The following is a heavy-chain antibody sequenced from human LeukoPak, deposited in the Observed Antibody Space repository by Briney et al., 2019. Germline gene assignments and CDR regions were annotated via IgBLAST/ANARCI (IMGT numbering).Heavy chain of an antibody. V-gene: IGHV4-38-2*02. CDR1: GYSISSGYY. D-gene: IGHD3-9*01. Sequence: SETLSLTCTVPGYSISSGYYWGWIRQPPGKGLEWIGSIYHSGSTYYNPSLKSRVTILVDTSKNQFSLKLSSVTAADTAVYYCASEEIYDILTGYYGFDYWGQGTLVTVSS. CDR2: IYHSGST. J-gene: IGHJ4*02. CDR3: ASEEIYDILTGYYGFDY.